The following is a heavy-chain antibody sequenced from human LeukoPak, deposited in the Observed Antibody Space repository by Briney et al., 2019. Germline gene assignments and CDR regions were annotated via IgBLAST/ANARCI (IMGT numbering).Heavy chain of an antibody. Sequence: PGGSLRLSCAASGFTFSSYEMQWVRQAPGKGLQWVSYISGSGTIIYYADSVKGRFTISRDNAKNSLYLQMSSLRAEDTAVYYCARGVLYSSTLGYWGQGTLVTVSS. J-gene: IGHJ4*02. CDR2: ISGSGTII. V-gene: IGHV3-48*03. D-gene: IGHD6-19*01. CDR1: GFTFSSYE. CDR3: ARGVLYSSTLGY.